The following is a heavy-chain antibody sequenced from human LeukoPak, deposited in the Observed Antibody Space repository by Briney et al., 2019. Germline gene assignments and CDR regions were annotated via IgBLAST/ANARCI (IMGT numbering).Heavy chain of an antibody. CDR2: INHSGGT. D-gene: IGHD4-23*01. Sequence: SETLSLTCAVYGGSFSGYYWSWIRQPPGKGLEWIGEINHSGGTNYIPSLKSRVTISVDTSKNQFSLKLSSVTAADTAVYYCARGDDYGGNVDYWGQGTLVTVSS. CDR1: GGSFSGYY. J-gene: IGHJ4*02. CDR3: ARGDDYGGNVDY. V-gene: IGHV4-34*01.